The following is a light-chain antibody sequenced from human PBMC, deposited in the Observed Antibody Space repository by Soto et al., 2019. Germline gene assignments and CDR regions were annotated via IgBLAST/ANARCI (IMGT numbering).Light chain of an antibody. CDR3: QSYDTDTVV. CDR2: EDD. Sequence: NFMLTQPHSVSESPGKTVTFSCTRTSGSIASKYVQWFQQRPGSAPTTVIYEDDQRPSGVPDRFSGSVDSSSNSASLTISGLKTEDEADYYCQSYDTDTVVFGGGTKLTVL. CDR1: SGSIASKY. V-gene: IGLV6-57*04. J-gene: IGLJ2*01.